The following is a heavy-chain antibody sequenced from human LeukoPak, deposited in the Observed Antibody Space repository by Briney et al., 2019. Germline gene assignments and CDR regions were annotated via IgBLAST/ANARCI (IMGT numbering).Heavy chain of an antibody. Sequence: SETLSLTCTVSGAASSSYYWSWIRQPPGKGLEWIGDIYYTGSTNYNPSLKSRVIISIDTSKNQFSLKLNSVTAADTAVYYCARLPYSSSSYYFDYWGQGTLVTVSS. CDR1: GAASSSYY. J-gene: IGHJ4*02. CDR3: ARLPYSSSSYYFDY. D-gene: IGHD6-6*01. CDR2: IYYTGST. V-gene: IGHV4-59*01.